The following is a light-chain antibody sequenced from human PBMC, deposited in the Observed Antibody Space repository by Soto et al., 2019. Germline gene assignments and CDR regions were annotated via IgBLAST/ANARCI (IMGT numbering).Light chain of an antibody. CDR2: DTS. J-gene: IGKJ1*01. CDR3: QPLSSPTWT. CDR1: QRVNIY. Sequence: EIVLTQSPATLSLSLGDRATLSCTASQRVNIYLNWYQQKPGQAPKLLIYDTSVRATGIPARFSGSGSGTDFTLTISSLESEDFAIYYCQPLSSPTWTFGPGTRV. V-gene: IGKV3-11*01.